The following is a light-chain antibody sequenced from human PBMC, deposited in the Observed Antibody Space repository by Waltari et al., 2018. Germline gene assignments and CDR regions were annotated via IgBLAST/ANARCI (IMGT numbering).Light chain of an antibody. V-gene: IGLV2-14*03. J-gene: IGLJ3*02. CDR2: DVS. CDR3: SSYTGSNTWV. CDR1: RSDVGGYNY. Sequence: QSALTQPASVSGSPGQSITISCTGTRSDVGGYNYVSWYQQHTGNAPKLIIYDVSDRPSGVSTRFSCSKSGNTASLTVSGLQAEDEADYFCSSYTGSNTWVFGGGTKLTVL.